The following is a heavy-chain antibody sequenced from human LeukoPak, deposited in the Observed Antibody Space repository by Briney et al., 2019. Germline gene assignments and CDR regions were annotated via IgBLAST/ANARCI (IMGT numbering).Heavy chain of an antibody. J-gene: IGHJ4*02. CDR1: GGPFSGYF. V-gene: IGHV4-34*01. D-gene: IGHD3-10*01. CDR3: ARRYYYNLGSFPFDF. CDR2: IHNSGTT. Sequence: SETLSLTCAVSGGPFSGYFWSWIRQSSGKGLEWIGEIHNSGTTNYNPSLNSRVTISEDTPKNQFYLNLSSVTAADTAVYYCARRYYYNLGSFPFDFWGQGTLVTVSS.